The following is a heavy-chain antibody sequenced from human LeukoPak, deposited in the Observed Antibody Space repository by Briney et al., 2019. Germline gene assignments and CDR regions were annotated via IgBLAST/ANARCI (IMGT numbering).Heavy chain of an antibody. CDR3: ARGERITMMVVVTTRYFQH. Sequence: SETLSLTCAVYGGSFSGYYWSWIRQPPGKGLEWIGEINHSGSTNYNPSLKSRVTISVDTSKNQFSLKLSSVTAADTAVYYCARGERITMMVVVTTRYFQHWGQGTLVTVSS. D-gene: IGHD3-22*01. CDR2: INHSGST. J-gene: IGHJ1*01. V-gene: IGHV4-34*01. CDR1: GGSFSGYY.